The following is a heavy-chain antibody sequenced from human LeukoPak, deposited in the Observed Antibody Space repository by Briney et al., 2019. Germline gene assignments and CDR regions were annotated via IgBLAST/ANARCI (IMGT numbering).Heavy chain of an antibody. V-gene: IGHV3-23*01. D-gene: IGHD5-18*01. J-gene: IGHJ4*02. CDR1: GFTFSTYA. CDR3: ARVDTAMVPPY. Sequence: GGSPRLSCAASGFTFSTYAMSWVRQAPGKGLEWVSGISASGGRTYYADSVKGRFTISRDKSKNTLYLQMNSLRAEDTAVYYCARVDTAMVPPYWGQGTLVTVSS. CDR2: ISASGGRT.